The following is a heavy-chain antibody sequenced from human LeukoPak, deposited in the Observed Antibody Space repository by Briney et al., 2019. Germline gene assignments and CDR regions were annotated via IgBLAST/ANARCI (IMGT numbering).Heavy chain of an antibody. D-gene: IGHD3-3*01. V-gene: IGHV3-48*03. CDR3: ARGDYYDGGGRNWFDP. J-gene: IGHJ5*02. CDR1: GFSFSNYE. CDR2: ISSSGITK. Sequence: GGSLRLSCAASGFSFSNYEMNWVRQAPGKGLEWISYISSSGITKYCADSVKGRFTITRDNTKNSLYLQMNSLRAEDTAVYYCARGDYYDGGGRNWFDPWGQGTLVTVSP.